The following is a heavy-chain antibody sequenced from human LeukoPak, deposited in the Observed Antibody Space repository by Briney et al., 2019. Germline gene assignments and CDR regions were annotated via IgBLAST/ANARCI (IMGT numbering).Heavy chain of an antibody. CDR1: GFTYDDYA. V-gene: IGHV3-43D*03. Sequence: GGSLRLSCAASGFTYDDYAMHWVRQVPGKGLEWVSLISWDGGSTYYADSVKGRFTISRDSAKNTLYLQMNSLRAEDTAVYYCARDGASYSNYEGNFDYWGQGTLVTASS. D-gene: IGHD4-11*01. J-gene: IGHJ4*02. CDR3: ARDGASYSNYEGNFDY. CDR2: ISWDGGST.